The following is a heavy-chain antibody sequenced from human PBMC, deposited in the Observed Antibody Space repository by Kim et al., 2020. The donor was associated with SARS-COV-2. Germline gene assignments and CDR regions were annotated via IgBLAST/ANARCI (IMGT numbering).Heavy chain of an antibody. V-gene: IGHV1-58*01. Sequence: SVKVSCKASGFTFTSSAVQWVRQARGQRLEWIGWIVVGSGNTNYAQKFQERVTITRDMSTSTAYMELSSLRSEDTAVYYCPAYYYCSGSYYPPYWYFALWGRGTLVAVS. CDR3: PAYYYCSGSYYPPYWYFAL. D-gene: IGHD3-10*01. CDR2: IVVGSGNT. J-gene: IGHJ2*01. CDR1: GFTFTSSA.